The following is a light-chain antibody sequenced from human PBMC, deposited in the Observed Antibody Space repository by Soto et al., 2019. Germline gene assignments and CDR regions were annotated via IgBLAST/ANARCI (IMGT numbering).Light chain of an antibody. V-gene: IGLV2-11*01. CDR1: SSDVGGYNY. CDR2: DVS. CDR3: SSYAGSYTSYV. Sequence: QSALTQPRSVSGSPGQSVTISCTGTSSDVGGYNYVSWYQQHPGKAPKLMIYDVSKRPSGVPDRFSGSKSGNTASLTISGLQAEDEADYYCSSYAGSYTSYVFGTGTKVTVL. J-gene: IGLJ1*01.